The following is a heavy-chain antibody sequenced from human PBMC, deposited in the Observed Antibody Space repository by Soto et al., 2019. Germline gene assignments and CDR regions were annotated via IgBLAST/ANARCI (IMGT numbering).Heavy chain of an antibody. CDR1: GFTFDYYA. J-gene: IGHJ4*02. Sequence: GGSLRLSCAASGFTFDYYAMHWVRQAPGKGLEWVSGISWNSGSIGYADSVKGRFTISRDNAKNSLYLQMNSLRAEDTALYYCAKDRGSSWPHRSSFDYWGQGTLVTVSS. CDR2: ISWNSGSI. V-gene: IGHV3-9*01. D-gene: IGHD6-13*01. CDR3: AKDRGSSWPHRSSFDY.